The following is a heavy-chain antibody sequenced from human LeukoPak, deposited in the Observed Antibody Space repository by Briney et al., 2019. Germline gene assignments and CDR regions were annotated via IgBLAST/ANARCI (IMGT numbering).Heavy chain of an antibody. CDR2: INLNGDET. V-gene: IGHV3-23*01. CDR3: AKVLSAAGLDY. Sequence: PGGSLRLSCAASGFTFSNYGMCWFRQAPGKGLEWVSTINLNGDETHYADSVGGRFTISRDNSKNTVSLQMSSLRAEDTAVYYCAKVLSAAGLDYWGQGTLVTVSS. J-gene: IGHJ4*02. D-gene: IGHD6-13*01. CDR1: GFTFSNYG.